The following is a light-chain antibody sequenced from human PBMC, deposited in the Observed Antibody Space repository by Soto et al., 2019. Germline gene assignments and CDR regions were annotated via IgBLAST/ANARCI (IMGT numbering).Light chain of an antibody. Sequence: QSVLMQPPSVSAAPGQTVTISCSGGSSNIGNNYVSWYQQLPGTAPKLLIYDNDKRPSGIPDRFSGSKSGTSATLGITGLQTGDEADYYCGTWDNSLGDGHVVFGGGTKLTVL. CDR1: SSNIGNNY. J-gene: IGLJ2*01. V-gene: IGLV1-51*01. CDR3: GTWDNSLGDGHVV. CDR2: DND.